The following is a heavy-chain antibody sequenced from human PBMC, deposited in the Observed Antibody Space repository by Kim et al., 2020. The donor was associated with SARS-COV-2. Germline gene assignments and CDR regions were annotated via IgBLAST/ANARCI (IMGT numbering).Heavy chain of an antibody. D-gene: IGHD5-18*01. V-gene: IGHV3-48*03. CDR1: GFTFSSYE. CDR3: ARVEGGGYSYGWRRFDP. J-gene: IGHJ5*02. Sequence: GGSLRLSCAASGFTFSSYEMNWVRQAPGKGLEWVSYISSSGSTIYYADSVKGRFTISRDNAKNSLYLQMNSLRAEDTAVYYCARVEGGGYSYGWRRFDPWGQGTLVTVSS. CDR2: ISSSGSTI.